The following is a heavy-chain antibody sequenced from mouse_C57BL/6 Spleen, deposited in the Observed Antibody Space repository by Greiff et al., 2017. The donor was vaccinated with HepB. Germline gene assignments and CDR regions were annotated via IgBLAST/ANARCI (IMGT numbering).Heavy chain of an antibody. CDR3: TSLYDYDSYYFDY. CDR2: TYPGNSDT. D-gene: IGHD2-4*01. Sequence: EVQLQQSGTVLARPGASVKMSCKTSGYTFTSYWMHWVKQRPGQGLEWIGATYPGNSDTSYNQKFKGKAKLTAVTSASTAYMELRSLTNEDSAVSYCTSLYDYDSYYFDYWGQGATVTVSS. V-gene: IGHV1-5*01. CDR1: GYTFTSYW. J-gene: IGHJ2*01.